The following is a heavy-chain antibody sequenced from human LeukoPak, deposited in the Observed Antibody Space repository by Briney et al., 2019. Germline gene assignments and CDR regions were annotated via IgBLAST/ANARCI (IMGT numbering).Heavy chain of an antibody. CDR2: ISSSSSYI. J-gene: IGHJ4*02. Sequence: RSGGSLRLSCAASGFTFSSYSMTWVRQAPGKGLEWVSSISSSSSYIYYADSVKGRFTISRDNAKNSLYLQMNSLRAEDTAVYYCARDGEGYQVRYYFDYWGQGTLVTVSS. D-gene: IGHD2-2*01. CDR1: GFTFSSYS. CDR3: ARDGEGYQVRYYFDY. V-gene: IGHV3-21*01.